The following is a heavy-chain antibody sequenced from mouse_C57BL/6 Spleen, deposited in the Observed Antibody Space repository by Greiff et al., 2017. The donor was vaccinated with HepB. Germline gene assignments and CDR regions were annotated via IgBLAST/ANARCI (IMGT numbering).Heavy chain of an antibody. Sequence: VQLQQSGPELVKPGASVKISCKASGYTFTDYYMNWVKQSHGKSLEWIGDINPNNGGTSYNQKFKGKATLTVDKSSSTAYMELRSLTSEDSAVYYCAREGVYYDYYYAMDYWGQGTSVTVSS. CDR3: AREGVYYDYYYAMDY. CDR2: INPNNGGT. J-gene: IGHJ4*01. CDR1: GYTFTDYY. V-gene: IGHV1-26*01. D-gene: IGHD2-4*01.